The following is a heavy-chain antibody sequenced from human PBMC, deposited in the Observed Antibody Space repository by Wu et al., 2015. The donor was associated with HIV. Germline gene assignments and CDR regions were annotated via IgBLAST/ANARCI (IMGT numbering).Heavy chain of an antibody. CDR1: GYDLAGYY. D-gene: IGHD2-2*01. J-gene: IGHJ4*02. CDR2: INTLTGVT. V-gene: IGHV1-2*02. Sequence: QVQLVQSGTEVKKPGASVKVSCKASGYDLAGYYIHWVRLVPGQGLQWMGWINTLTGVTSYQETFQGRVTMTRDTSINTAYMELSGLRSGDTALYYCARRGYCSNANCYHLDSWGQGTLVTVSS. CDR3: ARRGYCSNANCYHLDS.